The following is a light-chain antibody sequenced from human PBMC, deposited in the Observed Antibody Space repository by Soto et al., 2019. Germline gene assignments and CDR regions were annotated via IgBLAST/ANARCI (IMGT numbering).Light chain of an antibody. J-gene: IGLJ2*01. Sequence: QSALTQPASVSGSPGQSITISCTGSSSDIGGYNYVSCYQQHPGKAPKLIIYDVTYRPSGLSDRFTASKSGSTASLTISGLQHEDEADYYCSSYSGSTTHILFGGGTKLTVL. CDR3: SSYSGSTTHIL. CDR2: DVT. V-gene: IGLV2-14*01. CDR1: SSDIGGYNY.